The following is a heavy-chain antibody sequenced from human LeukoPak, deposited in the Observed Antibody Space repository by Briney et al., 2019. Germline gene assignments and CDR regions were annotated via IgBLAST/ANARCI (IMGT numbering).Heavy chain of an antibody. CDR3: AKINDFWSGPLDY. V-gene: IGHV3-23*01. J-gene: IGHJ4*02. D-gene: IGHD3-3*01. CDR2: ISGSGGST. Sequence: GGSLRLSCAASGFTFSSYAMSRVRQAPGKGLEWVSAISGSGGSTYYADSVKGRFTISRDNSKNTLYLQMNSLRAEDTAVYYCAKINDFWSGPLDYWGQGTLVTVSS. CDR1: GFTFSSYA.